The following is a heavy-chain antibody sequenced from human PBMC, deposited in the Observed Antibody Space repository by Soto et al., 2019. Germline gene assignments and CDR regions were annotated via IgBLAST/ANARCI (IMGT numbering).Heavy chain of an antibody. J-gene: IGHJ6*02. D-gene: IGHD3-22*01. CDR2: LKSDGSGT. CDR1: GFTFSSYW. V-gene: IGHV3-74*01. CDR3: ARYDSSGYYWPYYYYGMDV. Sequence: SCAASGFTFSSYWMHWVRQAPGKGLVWVSRLKSDGSGTTYADSVKGRFTISRDNAKNSLYLQMNSLRAEDTAVYYCARYDSSGYYWPYYYYGMDVWGQGTTVTVSS.